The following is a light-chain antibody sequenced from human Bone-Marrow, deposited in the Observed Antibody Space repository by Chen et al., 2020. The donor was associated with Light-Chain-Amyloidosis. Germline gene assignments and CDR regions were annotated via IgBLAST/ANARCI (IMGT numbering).Light chain of an antibody. Sequence: SYELPQPPSVSVSPGQTARLNCSGDDLPTKYAYWYQQKPGPAPVLVIHRDTERPSGISERFSGSSSGTTATLTISGVQAEDEADYHCQSADSSVNYEVIFGGGTKLTVL. CDR3: QSADSSVNYEVI. V-gene: IGLV3-25*03. J-gene: IGLJ2*01. CDR2: RDT. CDR1: DLPTKY.